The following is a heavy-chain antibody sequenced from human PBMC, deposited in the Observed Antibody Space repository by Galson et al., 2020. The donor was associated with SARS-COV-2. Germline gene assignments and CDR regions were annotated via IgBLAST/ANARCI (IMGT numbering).Heavy chain of an antibody. CDR1: GFTFNSYG. CDR3: AKETSRGYCSIGQCWSGAFDF. D-gene: IGHD2-2*01. Sequence: QAGGSLRLSCAASGFTFNSYGMHWVRQAPGKGPEWVAIISSDGSNKLYADSVKGRFTISRDNSKNTLHLQMNSLRAEDTAIYYCAKETSRGYCSIGQCWSGAFDFWGPGTMVTVSS. J-gene: IGHJ3*01. V-gene: IGHV3-30*18. CDR2: ISSDGSNK.